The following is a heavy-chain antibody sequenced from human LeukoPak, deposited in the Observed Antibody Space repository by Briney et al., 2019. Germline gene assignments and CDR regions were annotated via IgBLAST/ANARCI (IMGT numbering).Heavy chain of an antibody. D-gene: IGHD6-13*01. J-gene: IGHJ6*02. V-gene: IGHV3-30*02. Sequence: GGSLRLSCAASGFTFNNYGMHWVRQAPGKGLEWVAFIRYDGSNKYYADSVKGRFTISRDNSKNTLYLQMNSLRAEDTAVYYCAKVLRYSSSWYNYYYGMDVWGQGTTVTVSS. CDR3: AKVLRYSSSWYNYYYGMDV. CDR1: GFTFNNYG. CDR2: IRYDGSNK.